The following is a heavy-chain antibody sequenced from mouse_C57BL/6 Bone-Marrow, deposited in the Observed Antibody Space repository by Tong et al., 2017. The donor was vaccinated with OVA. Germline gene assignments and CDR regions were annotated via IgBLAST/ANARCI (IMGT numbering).Heavy chain of an antibody. J-gene: IGHJ3*01. Sequence: VQLQESGPGLVAPSQSLSITCTVSGFSLTSYGVHWVRQPPGKGLEWLVVIGSDGSTTYNSALKSRLSIIKDNSKSQVILKMNRLQTDDTAMYYCARHVRVLSWFAYWGQGTLVTVSA. CDR1: GFSLTSYG. V-gene: IGHV2-6-1*01. CDR2: IGSDGST. CDR3: ARHVRVLSWFAY.